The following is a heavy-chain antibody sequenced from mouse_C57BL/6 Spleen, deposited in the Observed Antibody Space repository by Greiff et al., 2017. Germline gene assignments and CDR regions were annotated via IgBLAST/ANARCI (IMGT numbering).Heavy chain of an antibody. CDR2: ISGGGGNT. Sequence: VQGVESGGGLVTPGGSLKLSCAASGFSFSSYTMSWVRQTPEKRLVWVATISGGGGNTYYPDGVKGRFPISRENAKNTLSLQISSLRSEYTALYYCARRGFAYGGQGTIVTVSA. J-gene: IGHJ2*01. CDR1: GFSFSSYT. V-gene: IGHV5-9*04. CDR3: ARRGFAY.